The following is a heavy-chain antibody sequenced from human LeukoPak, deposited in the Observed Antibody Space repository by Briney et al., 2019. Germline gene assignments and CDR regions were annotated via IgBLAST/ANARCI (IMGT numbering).Heavy chain of an antibody. V-gene: IGHV3-23*01. CDR2: ISGSGGST. D-gene: IGHD6-13*01. CDR1: GFTFSSYA. CDR3: AKAIAAASTGATTFDY. Sequence: GGSLRLSCAASGFTFSSYAMSWVRQAPGKGLEWVSAISGSGGSTYYADSVKGRFTISRDNSKNTLYLQMNSLRAEDTAVYYCAKAIAAASTGATTFDYWGQGTLVTVSS. J-gene: IGHJ4*02.